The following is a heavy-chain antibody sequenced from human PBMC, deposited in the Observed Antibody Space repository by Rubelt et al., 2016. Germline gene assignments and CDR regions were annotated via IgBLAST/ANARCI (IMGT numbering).Heavy chain of an antibody. CDR3: ARRNSYYDFWSGYFGV. D-gene: IGHD3-3*01. J-gene: IGHJ6*04. CDR2: IYYSGST. Sequence: QLQLQESGPGLVKPSETLSLTCTVSGGSISSSSYYWGWIRQPPGKGLEWIGSIYYSGSTYYNPSLKSRCIISVDTSKNQCSLKLSSVTAADTAVYYCARRNSYYDFWSGYFGVWGKGTTVTVSS. CDR1: GGSISSSSYY. V-gene: IGHV4-39*01.